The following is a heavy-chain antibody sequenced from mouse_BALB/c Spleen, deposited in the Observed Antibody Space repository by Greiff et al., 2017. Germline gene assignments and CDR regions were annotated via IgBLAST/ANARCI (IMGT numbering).Heavy chain of an antibody. J-gene: IGHJ2*01. D-gene: IGHD2-14*01. Sequence: QVQLQQSGAELVRPGTSVKISCKASGYTFTNYWLGWVKQRPGHGLEWIGDLYPGGGYTNYNEKFKGKATLTADTSSSTAYMQLSSLTSEDSAVYCCAREEVRRHFDYWGQGTTLTVSS. V-gene: IGHV1-63*02. CDR2: LYPGGGYT. CDR1: GYTFTNYW. CDR3: AREEVRRHFDY.